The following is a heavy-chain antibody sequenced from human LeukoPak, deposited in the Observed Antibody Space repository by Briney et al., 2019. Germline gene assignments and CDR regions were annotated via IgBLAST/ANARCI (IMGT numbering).Heavy chain of an antibody. Sequence: ASVKVSRKASGYTFTGYYMHWVRQAPGQGLEWMGWINPNSGGTNYAQKFQGRVTMTRDTSISTAYMELSRLRSDDTAVYYCARGYCSSTSCYSPVDYWGQGTLVTVSS. J-gene: IGHJ4*02. V-gene: IGHV1-2*02. D-gene: IGHD2-2*01. CDR2: INPNSGGT. CDR3: ARGYCSSTSCYSPVDY. CDR1: GYTFTGYY.